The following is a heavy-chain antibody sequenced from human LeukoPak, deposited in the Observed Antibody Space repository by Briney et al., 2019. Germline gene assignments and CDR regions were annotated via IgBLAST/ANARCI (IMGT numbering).Heavy chain of an antibody. Sequence: PGGSLRLSCAASGFNFSDYYMSWIRQAPGKGLEWVSYISSSSSYTNYADSVKGRFTISRDNAKNSLYLQMNSLRAEDTAVYYCARPLSYGDHVGPDYWGQGTLVTVSS. J-gene: IGHJ4*02. CDR2: ISSSSSYT. CDR1: GFNFSDYY. V-gene: IGHV3-11*03. CDR3: ARPLSYGDHVGPDY. D-gene: IGHD4-17*01.